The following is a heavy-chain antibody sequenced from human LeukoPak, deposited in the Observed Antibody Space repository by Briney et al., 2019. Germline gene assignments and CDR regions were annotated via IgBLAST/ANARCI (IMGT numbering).Heavy chain of an antibody. D-gene: IGHD3-22*01. V-gene: IGHV1-2*02. CDR1: GYTFTGYY. CDR3: ARAYYYDSSGYYDSGEYYFDY. CDR2: INPNSGGT. Sequence: ASVKVSCKASGYTFTGYYIHWVRQAPGQGLEWMGWINPNSGGTNYAQKFQGRVTMTRDTSISTAYMELSRLRSDDTAVYYCARAYYYDSSGYYDSGEYYFDYWGQGTLVTVSS. J-gene: IGHJ4*02.